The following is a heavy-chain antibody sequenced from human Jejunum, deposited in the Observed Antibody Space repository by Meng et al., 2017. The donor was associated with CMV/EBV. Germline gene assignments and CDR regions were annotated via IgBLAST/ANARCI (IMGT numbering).Heavy chain of an antibody. CDR1: GYTIRNYT. CDR3: ARENDYTNYFDS. D-gene: IGHD4-11*01. V-gene: IGHV3-30-3*01. Sequence: SGYTIRNYTIHWVRQAPGEGLEWVAGVSNDGATTYQADSARGRFSISRDNSKNTVYLQMNSLRREDTAVYFCARENDYTNYFDSWGRGTLVTVSS. J-gene: IGHJ4*02. CDR2: VSNDGATT.